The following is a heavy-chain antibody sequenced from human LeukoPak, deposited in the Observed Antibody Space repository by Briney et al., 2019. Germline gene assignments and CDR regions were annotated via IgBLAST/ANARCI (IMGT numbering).Heavy chain of an antibody. CDR3: ARLGTNYGDYRFAF. CDR2: IYYSGNT. D-gene: IGHD4-17*01. CDR1: GGSISSYY. Sequence: PSETLSPTCTVSGGSISSYYWSWIRLPPGKGLEWIGYIYYSGNTNYNPSLKSRVTISVDTSKNQFSLELSSVTAADTAVYYCARLGTNYGDYRFAFWGQGTLVTVSS. V-gene: IGHV4-59*12. J-gene: IGHJ4*02.